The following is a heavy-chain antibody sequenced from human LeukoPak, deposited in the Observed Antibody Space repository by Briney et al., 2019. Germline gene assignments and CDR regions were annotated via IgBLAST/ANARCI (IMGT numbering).Heavy chain of an antibody. CDR2: IKQDGSEK. Sequence: GGSLRLSCAASGFTFSSYWMSWVRQAPGKGLEWVANIKQDGSEKYYVDSVKGRFTISRDNAKNSLYLQMNSLRAEDTVVYYCASVLRFLEWSHTGYFDYWGQGTLVTVSS. CDR3: ASVLRFLEWSHTGYFDY. J-gene: IGHJ4*02. V-gene: IGHV3-7*01. CDR1: GFTFSSYW. D-gene: IGHD3-3*01.